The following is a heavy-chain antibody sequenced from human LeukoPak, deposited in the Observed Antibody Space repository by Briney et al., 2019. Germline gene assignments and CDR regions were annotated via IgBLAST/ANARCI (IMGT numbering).Heavy chain of an antibody. CDR3: ARGLAQGSRVRFEYSSSWYQPPPTTSTYYFDY. CDR2: IYHSGST. Sequence: PSQTLSLTCAVSGGSISSGGYSWSWIRQPPGKGLEWIGYIYHSGSTYYNPSLKSRVTISVDRSKNQFSLKLSSVTAADTAVNYCARGLAQGSRVRFEYSSSWYQPPPTTSTYYFDYWGQGTLVTVSS. CDR1: GGSISSGGYS. J-gene: IGHJ4*02. V-gene: IGHV4-30-2*01. D-gene: IGHD6-13*01.